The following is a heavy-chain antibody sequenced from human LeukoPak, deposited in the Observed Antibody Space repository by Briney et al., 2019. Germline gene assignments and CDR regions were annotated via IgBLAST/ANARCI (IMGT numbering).Heavy chain of an antibody. Sequence: EGSLRLSCAASGFTVSSNYMSWVRQPPGKGLEGVSVIYSAGSTYYADSVKGRFTISRDNSKNTLYLQMNSLRAEDTAVYYCARDDLEYCSSTSCPTNDYWGQGTLVTVSS. V-gene: IGHV3-66*02. J-gene: IGHJ4*02. D-gene: IGHD2-2*01. CDR2: IYSAGST. CDR3: ARDDLEYCSSTSCPTNDY. CDR1: GFTVSSNY.